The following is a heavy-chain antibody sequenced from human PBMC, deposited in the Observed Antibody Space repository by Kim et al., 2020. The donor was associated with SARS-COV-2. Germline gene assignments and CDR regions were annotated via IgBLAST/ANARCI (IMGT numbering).Heavy chain of an antibody. J-gene: IGHJ4*02. D-gene: IGHD3-9*01. CDR1: GYTFTSYY. CDR3: ARLAPIGDYDILTGYYDY. V-gene: IGHV1-46*01. CDR2: INPSGGST. Sequence: ASVKVSCKASGYTFTSYYMHWVRQAPGQGLEWMGIINPSGGSTSYAQKFQGRVTMTRDTSTSTVYMELSSLRSEDTAVYYCARLAPIGDYDILTGYYDYWGQGTLVTVSS.